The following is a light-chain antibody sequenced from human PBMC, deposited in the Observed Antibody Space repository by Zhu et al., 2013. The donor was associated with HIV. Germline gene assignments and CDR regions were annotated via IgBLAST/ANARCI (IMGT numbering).Light chain of an antibody. V-gene: IGKV1-39*01. J-gene: IGKJ2*01. CDR1: QSISSY. CDR2: AAS. Sequence: DIQMTQSPSSLSASVGDRVTITCRASQSISSYLNWYQQKPGKAPKLLISAASSLQSGVPSRFSGSGSGTDFTLIISSLQPEDFATYYCQQSYSTPPYTFGQGTKLEIK. CDR3: QQSYSTPPYT.